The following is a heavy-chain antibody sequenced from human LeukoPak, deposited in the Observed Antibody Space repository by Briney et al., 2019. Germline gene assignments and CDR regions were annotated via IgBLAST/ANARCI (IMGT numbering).Heavy chain of an antibody. D-gene: IGHD3-22*01. CDR1: GFTFSSYN. Sequence: GGSLRLSCAASGFTFSSYNMNWVRQAPGKGLEWVAYISSSSSTIYYADSVRGRFTISRDNAKNSLYLQMNSLRDEDTAVYYCARDYYDSSGPRRVQHWGQGTPVTVSS. CDR3: ARDYYDSSGPRRVQH. V-gene: IGHV3-48*02. J-gene: IGHJ1*01. CDR2: ISSSSSTI.